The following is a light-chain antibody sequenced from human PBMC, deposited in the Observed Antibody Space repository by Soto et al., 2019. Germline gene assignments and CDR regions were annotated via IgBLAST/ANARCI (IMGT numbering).Light chain of an antibody. Sequence: QSVLTQPPSVSGAPGQRVTISCTGSSSNIGANYDVHWYQHRPGTAPKLLIFGNNNRPSGVPDRFSGSKSGTSASLAITGLQAEDEGDYYCSLYTRPSTFVLGTGTKVTGL. CDR2: GNN. CDR1: SSNIGANYD. CDR3: SLYTRPSTFV. J-gene: IGLJ1*01. V-gene: IGLV1-40*01.